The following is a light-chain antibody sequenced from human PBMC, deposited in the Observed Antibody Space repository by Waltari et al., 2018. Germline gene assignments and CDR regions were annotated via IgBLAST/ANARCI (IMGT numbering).Light chain of an antibody. CDR3: CSYAGSHWV. CDR2: DVS. CDR1: RSDVGGYKY. V-gene: IGLV2-11*01. Sequence: QSALTQPRSVSGTPGQSVTISCTGTRSDVGGYKYVSWYQQHPGKAHQLMIYDVSNRPSGVPDRFSGSKSGNTASLTISGLQADDEADYYCCSYAGSHWVFGGGTELTVL. J-gene: IGLJ3*02.